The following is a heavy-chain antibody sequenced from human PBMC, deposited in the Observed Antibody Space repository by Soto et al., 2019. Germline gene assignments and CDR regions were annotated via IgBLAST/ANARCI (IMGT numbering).Heavy chain of an antibody. CDR3: ARDREVVAVAGTSGFDY. V-gene: IGHV1-2*04. CDR2: INPNSGGT. CDR1: GYTFTGYY. Sequence: ASVKVSCKASGYTFTGYYMHWVRQAPGQGLEWMGWINPNSGGTNYAQKFQGWVTMTRDTSISTAYMELSRLRSDDTAVYYCARDREVVAVAGTSGFDYWGQGTLVTVSS. J-gene: IGHJ4*02. D-gene: IGHD6-19*01.